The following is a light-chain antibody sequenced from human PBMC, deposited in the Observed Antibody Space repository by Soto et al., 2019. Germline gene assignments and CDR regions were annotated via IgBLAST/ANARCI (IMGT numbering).Light chain of an antibody. V-gene: IGLV2-14*01. CDR1: SSDVGGYNF. CDR3: SSYTLRNTLVL. CDR2: EVS. Sequence: QSALTQPAPVSGSPGQSITISCTGTSSDVGGYNFVSWYQQHPGKAPRLIIYEVSSRPSGVSYRFSGSKSGNTASLTISGLQAEDEADYYCSSYTLRNTLVLFGGGTKLTVL. J-gene: IGLJ3*02.